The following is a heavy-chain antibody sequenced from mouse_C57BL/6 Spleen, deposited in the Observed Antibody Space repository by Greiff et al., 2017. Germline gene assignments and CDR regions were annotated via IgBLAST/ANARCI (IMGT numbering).Heavy chain of an antibody. Sequence: QVQLQQSGAELVKPGASVKLSCKASGYTFTEYTIHWVKQRSGQGLEWIGWFYPGSGSIKYNEKFKDKATLTADKSSGTAYMELSSLTSEDSAVYFCARPPTAQGTGWLGYWGQGTLVTVSA. D-gene: IGHD3-2*02. V-gene: IGHV1-62-2*01. J-gene: IGHJ3*01. CDR3: ARPPTAQGTGWLGY. CDR2: FYPGSGSI. CDR1: GYTFTEYT.